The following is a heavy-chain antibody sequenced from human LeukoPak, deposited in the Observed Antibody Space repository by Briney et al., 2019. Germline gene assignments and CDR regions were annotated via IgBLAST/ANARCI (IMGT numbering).Heavy chain of an antibody. CDR2: ISGSGGNT. Sequence: GGSLRLSCAAYGFTFSSYAMSWVRQAPGKVLEWVSAISGSGGNTYCADSVKGRFTISRDNTKNTLYLQMNSLRAEDTAVYYCAKVTSRANYDFWSGYHPFGYWGQGTLVTVSS. D-gene: IGHD3-3*01. CDR3: AKVTSRANYDFWSGYHPFGY. V-gene: IGHV3-23*01. CDR1: GFTFSSYA. J-gene: IGHJ4*02.